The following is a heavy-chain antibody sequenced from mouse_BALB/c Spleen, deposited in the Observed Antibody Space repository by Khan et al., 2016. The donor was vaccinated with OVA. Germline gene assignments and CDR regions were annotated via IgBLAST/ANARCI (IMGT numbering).Heavy chain of an antibody. D-gene: IGHD2-1*01. J-gene: IGHJ3*01. Sequence: QIQLVQSGPELKKPGETVKISCKASGYTLTDYGMNWVKQAPGKGLKWMGWINTYTGEATYADDFKGRFAFSLETSANTAYLQINNLKTEDTATYVCSRSKGNYWGAYWGQGTLVTVSA. CDR3: SRSKGNYWGAY. CDR1: GYTLTDYG. V-gene: IGHV9-3-1*01. CDR2: INTYTGEA.